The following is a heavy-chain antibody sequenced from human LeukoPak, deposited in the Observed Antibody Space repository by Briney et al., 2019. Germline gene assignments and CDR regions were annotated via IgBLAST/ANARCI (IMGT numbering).Heavy chain of an antibody. J-gene: IGHJ4*02. D-gene: IGHD3-22*01. Sequence: PSETLSLTCTVSGGSISSYYWSRIRQPPGKGLEWIGYIYYSGSTNYNPSLKSRVTISVDTSKNQFSLKLSSVTAADTAVYYCASVSSGRFDYWGQGTLVTVSS. CDR3: ASVSSGRFDY. CDR2: IYYSGST. V-gene: IGHV4-59*12. CDR1: GGSISSYY.